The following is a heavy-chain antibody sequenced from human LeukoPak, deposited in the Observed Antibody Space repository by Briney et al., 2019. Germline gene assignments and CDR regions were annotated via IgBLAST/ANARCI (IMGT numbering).Heavy chain of an antibody. Sequence: SETLSLTCSVSGGSISSSSYYWGWIRQPPGKGLEWIGEINHSGSTNYNPSLKSRVTISVDTSKNQFSLKLSSVTAADTAVYYCARSVTMNWFDPWGQGTLVTVSS. CDR1: GGSISSSSYY. D-gene: IGHD3-3*01. V-gene: IGHV4-39*07. J-gene: IGHJ5*02. CDR2: INHSGST. CDR3: ARSVTMNWFDP.